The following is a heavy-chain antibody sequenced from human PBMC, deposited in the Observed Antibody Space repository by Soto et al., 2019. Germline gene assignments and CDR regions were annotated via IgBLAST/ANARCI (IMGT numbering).Heavy chain of an antibody. Sequence: AASVKVSCKASGYTFTSYGISWVRQAPGQGLDWMGWISAYNGNTKYAQDLQGRVTMTTDTSTSTAYMELRSLRSDDTAMYYCARFSGGSYNTYYFYYGMDVWGQGTTVTVSS. CDR1: GYTFTSYG. V-gene: IGHV1-18*04. D-gene: IGHD2-15*01. CDR2: ISAYNGNT. CDR3: ARFSGGSYNTYYFYYGMDV. J-gene: IGHJ6*02.